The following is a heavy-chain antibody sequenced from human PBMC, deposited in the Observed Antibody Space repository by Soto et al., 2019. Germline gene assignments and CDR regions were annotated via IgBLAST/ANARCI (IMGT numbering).Heavy chain of an antibody. V-gene: IGHV2-5*02. J-gene: IGHJ4*02. Sequence: QITLRESGPTLVKPTQTLTLTCTFSGFALSTSGVGVGWIRQPPGKALEWLALIYWDDDERYNPSLTSRLTITKETSKNKVVLTKTNMKPGDTATYCCARSVSPFPDYWGQGTLVTVYS. CDR1: GFALSTSGVG. CDR3: ARSVSPFPDY. CDR2: IYWDDDE. D-gene: IGHD1-26*01.